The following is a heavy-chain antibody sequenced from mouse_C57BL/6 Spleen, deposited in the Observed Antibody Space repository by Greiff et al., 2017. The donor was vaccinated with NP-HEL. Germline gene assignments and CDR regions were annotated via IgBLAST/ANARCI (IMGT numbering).Heavy chain of an antibody. CDR2: INPYNGGT. J-gene: IGHJ2*01. CDR3: ARSTVTTFDY. CDR1: GYTFTDYY. D-gene: IGHD2-2*01. V-gene: IGHV1-19*01. Sequence: EVQLQQSGPVLVKPGASVKMSCKASGYTFTDYYMNWVKQSHGKSLEWIGVINPYNGGTSYNQKFKDKATLTVDKSSSTAYMELNSLTSEDSAVYYCARSTVTTFDYWGQGTTLTVSS.